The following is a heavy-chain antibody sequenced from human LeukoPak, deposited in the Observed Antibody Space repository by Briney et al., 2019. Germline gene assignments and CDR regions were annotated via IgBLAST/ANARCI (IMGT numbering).Heavy chain of an antibody. CDR3: AKDGLYYDGSAHVYYFDY. J-gene: IGHJ4*02. Sequence: GGSLRLSCAASGFTFSSYNMNWVRQAPGKGLGWVSSINGSGDYTYDIDSVKGCFTISRDHTKNILYLQMNSLRGEDTALYYCAKDGLYYDGSAHVYYFDYWGQGTLVAVSS. CDR1: GFTFSSYN. D-gene: IGHD3-22*01. CDR2: INGSGDYT. V-gene: IGHV3-23*01.